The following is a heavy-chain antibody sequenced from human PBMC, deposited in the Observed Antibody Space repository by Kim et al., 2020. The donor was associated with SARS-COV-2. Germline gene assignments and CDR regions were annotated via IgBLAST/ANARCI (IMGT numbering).Heavy chain of an antibody. J-gene: IGHJ5*01. V-gene: IGHV1-18*01. CDR3: ARDYYDGSEPNWFDP. Sequence: ASVKVSCKASGYSFTSYGISWVRQAPGQGLEWMGWISAYNGNTNYAQKLQGRVTTTTDTSTGTAYMELRSLRSDDTAVDYCARDYYDGSEPNWFDPWGQGNLVTGSS. CDR1: GYSFTSYG. D-gene: IGHD3-22*01. CDR2: ISAYNGNT.